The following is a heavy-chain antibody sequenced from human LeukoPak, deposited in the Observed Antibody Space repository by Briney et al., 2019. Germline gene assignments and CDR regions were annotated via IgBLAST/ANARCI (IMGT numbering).Heavy chain of an antibody. Sequence: GWSLRLSCAASGFTFSHYAMHWVRRAPGKGLEWVTFVSSEGDRRYYADSVKGRFTISRDDSKNTLYLQMNSLRPEDTALYYCVRDLSGHYSFDHWGQGALVTVSS. CDR2: VSSEGDRR. J-gene: IGHJ4*02. CDR3: VRDLSGHYSFDH. CDR1: GFTFSHYA. V-gene: IGHV3-30*04. D-gene: IGHD4-17*01.